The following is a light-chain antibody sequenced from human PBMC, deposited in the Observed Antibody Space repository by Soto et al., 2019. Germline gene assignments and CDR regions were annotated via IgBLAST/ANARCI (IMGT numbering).Light chain of an antibody. V-gene: IGLV2-14*01. CDR1: SNDVGGYNY. J-gene: IGLJ1*01. CDR2: DVS. CDR3: SSYTSSSTLYV. Sequence: QSVLPQPASVSGSPGQSITISCTGTSNDVGGYNYVSWYQQHPGKAPKLMIYDVSNRPSGVSNRFSGSKSGNTASLTISGLQAEDEADYYCSSYTSSSTLYVFGTGTKVTVL.